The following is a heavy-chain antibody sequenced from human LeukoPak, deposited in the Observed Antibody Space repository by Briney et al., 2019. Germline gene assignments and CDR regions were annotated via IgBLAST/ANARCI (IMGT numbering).Heavy chain of an antibody. J-gene: IGHJ4*02. CDR3: ARFGYDYFDY. CDR1: GFTFSSYE. Sequence: PGGSLRLSCAASGFTFSSYEMNWVRQAPGKGLEWVSYISSSGSTIYYADSVKGRLTISRDNAKNSLYLQMNSLRAEDTAVYYCARFGYDYFDYWGQGTLVTVSS. D-gene: IGHD5-12*01. CDR2: ISSSGSTI. V-gene: IGHV3-48*03.